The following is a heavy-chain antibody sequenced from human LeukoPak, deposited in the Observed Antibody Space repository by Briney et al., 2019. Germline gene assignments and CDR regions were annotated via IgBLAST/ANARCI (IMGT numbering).Heavy chain of an antibody. D-gene: IGHD2-2*01. Sequence: GGSLRLSCAASGFAFDTYSMTWVRQAPGKGLEWVSSISSWSSFIYSADSVTGRFTISRDNAKDSLYLQMNSLRAEDTAVYYCARAGSTNSWFDPWGQGTLVIVSS. CDR1: GFAFDTYS. CDR3: ARAGSTNSWFDP. CDR2: ISSWSSFI. V-gene: IGHV3-21*01. J-gene: IGHJ5*02.